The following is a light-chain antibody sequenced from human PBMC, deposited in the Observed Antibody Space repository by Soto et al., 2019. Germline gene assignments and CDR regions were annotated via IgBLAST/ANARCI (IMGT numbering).Light chain of an antibody. Sequence: DIVLTQSPGTLSLSPGDRATLSCRASQSVSTSYLAWYRQKPGQAPRLLIYGASSRATGIPDRFSGSGSGTDFTLTISGLEPEDFAVYYCQQYGNSRGTFGQGTKVEIK. CDR1: QSVSTSY. V-gene: IGKV3-20*01. CDR2: GAS. CDR3: QQYGNSRGT. J-gene: IGKJ1*01.